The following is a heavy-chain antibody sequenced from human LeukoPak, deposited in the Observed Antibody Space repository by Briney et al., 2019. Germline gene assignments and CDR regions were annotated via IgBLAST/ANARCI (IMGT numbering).Heavy chain of an antibody. V-gene: IGHV4-59*01. D-gene: IGHD3-3*01. CDR1: GGSSSSYY. CDR3: ARWSGYYFY. J-gene: IGHJ4*02. Sequence: SQTLSLTCIVSGGSSSSYYWSWIRQPPGKGLEWIGYIDYSGSTNYNPSLKSRVTISVDTSKKQFSLKLSSVTAADTAVYYCARWSGYYFYWGQGTLVTVSS. CDR2: IDYSGST.